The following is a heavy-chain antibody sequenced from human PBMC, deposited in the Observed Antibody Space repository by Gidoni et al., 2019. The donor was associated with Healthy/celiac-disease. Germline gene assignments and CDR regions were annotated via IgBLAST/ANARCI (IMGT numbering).Heavy chain of an antibody. V-gene: IGHV2-5*02. CDR2: IYWDDDK. Sequence: QITFKESGPTLVKPTQTLTLTCTFSGFSRSTSGVGVGWIRQPPGKALEWLAFIYWDDDKRYNGSLKSRLTNTKDTSKNQVVSTMTNMEPVDTATYYCAHSGGFGAFDNWGQGTLVTVSS. CDR3: AHSGGFGAFDN. J-gene: IGHJ4*02. CDR1: GFSRSTSGVG. D-gene: IGHD3-10*01.